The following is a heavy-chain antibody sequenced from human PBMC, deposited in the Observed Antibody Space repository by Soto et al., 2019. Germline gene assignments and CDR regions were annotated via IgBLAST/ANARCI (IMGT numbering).Heavy chain of an antibody. Sequence: EVQLVESGGGLVQPGGSLRLSCVASGLTVNRNYMSWVRQAPGKGLEWVSIIYSGGSTYYAESVKGRFSISRDNSKNTLHIKMNSLRAEDTAVYYCARGLEVYSSSWSYFNYWGQGTLVTVSS. CDR2: IYSGGST. CDR3: ARGLEVYSSSWSYFNY. V-gene: IGHV3-66*01. D-gene: IGHD6-13*01. CDR1: GLTVNRNY. J-gene: IGHJ4*02.